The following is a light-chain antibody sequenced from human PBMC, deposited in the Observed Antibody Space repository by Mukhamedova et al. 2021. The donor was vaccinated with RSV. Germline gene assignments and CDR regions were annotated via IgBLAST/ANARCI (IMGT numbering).Light chain of an antibody. Sequence: TYIAWYQQKIGQAPRLLIYAASTRATGIPDRFSGSGPGTVFTLTINRLEPEDSAVYYCQQYDSSPTTFGRGTKVEIK. CDR3: QQYDSSPTT. J-gene: IGKJ4*01. CDR2: AAS. CDR1: TY. V-gene: IGKV3-20*01.